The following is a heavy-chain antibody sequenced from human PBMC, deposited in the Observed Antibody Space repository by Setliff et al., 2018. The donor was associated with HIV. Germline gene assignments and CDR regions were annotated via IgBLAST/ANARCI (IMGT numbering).Heavy chain of an antibody. Sequence: LSLTCTVSGASISSHNYYWGWIRQSPGKGLEWIASIRSSGDTYYNPSLQSRVIISVDTSNNQISLKLTSVTAADTAVYYCARAVSHVDYWGQGTLVTVSS. V-gene: IGHV4-39*01. D-gene: IGHD6-19*01. J-gene: IGHJ4*02. CDR3: ARAVSHVDY. CDR1: GASISSHNYY. CDR2: IRSSGDT.